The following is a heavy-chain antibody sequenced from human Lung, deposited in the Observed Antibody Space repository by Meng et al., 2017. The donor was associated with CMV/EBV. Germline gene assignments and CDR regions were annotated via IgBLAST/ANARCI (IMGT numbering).Heavy chain of an antibody. J-gene: IGHJ4*02. CDR2: INGDGSST. Sequence: GESLKISCAASGFTFSSYWMHWVRQAPGKGLVWVSRINGDGSSTSYADSVKGRFTISRDNGKNTLYLQMNSLRAEDTAVYYCARDVAEGSVWLGYWGQGTXVTVSS. D-gene: IGHD2-21*01. CDR3: ARDVAEGSVWLGY. V-gene: IGHV3-74*01. CDR1: GFTFSSYW.